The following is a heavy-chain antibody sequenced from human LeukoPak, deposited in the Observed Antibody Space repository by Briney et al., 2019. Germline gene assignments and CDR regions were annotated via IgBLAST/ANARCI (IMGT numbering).Heavy chain of an antibody. V-gene: IGHV3-21*04. CDR2: ISSSSSYI. J-gene: IGHJ4*02. D-gene: IGHD3-16*01. CDR1: GFTFSSYS. Sequence: PGGSLRLSCAASGFTFSSYSMNWVRQAPGKGLEWVSSISSSSSYIYYAESVKGRFTISRDNPKNTLYLRMNSLRAEDTAVYYCATEKGDSPDYWGQGTLVTVSS. CDR3: ATEKGDSPDY.